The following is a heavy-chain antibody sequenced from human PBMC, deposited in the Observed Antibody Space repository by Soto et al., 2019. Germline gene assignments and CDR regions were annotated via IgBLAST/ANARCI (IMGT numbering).Heavy chain of an antibody. CDR1: GGSMSPNY. Sequence: SETRSLTCTVSGGSMSPNYWSWFRQPPGRGLEWVGYIYYAGSTSYNPSLKSRVTISLETSKSQFSLRLSSVTAADTAVYFCARLGFHYQSLVPWYPGTLLTVFS. D-gene: IGHD2-2*01. V-gene: IGHV4-59*08. CDR2: IYYAGST. J-gene: IGHJ5*02. CDR3: ARLGFHYQSLVP.